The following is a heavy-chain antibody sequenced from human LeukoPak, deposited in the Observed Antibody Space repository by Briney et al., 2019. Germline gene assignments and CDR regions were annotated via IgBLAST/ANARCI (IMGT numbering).Heavy chain of an antibody. CDR1: GFTVSSNY. V-gene: IGHV3-66*01. CDR3: AKVGGYCSSTSCYPYFDY. CDR2: IYSGGST. J-gene: IGHJ4*02. D-gene: IGHD2-2*01. Sequence: GGSLRLSCAASGFTVSSNYMSWVRQAPGKGLEWVSVIYSGGSTYYADSVKGRFTISRDNSKNTLYLQMNSLRAEDTAVYYCAKVGGYCSSTSCYPYFDYWGQGTLVTVS.